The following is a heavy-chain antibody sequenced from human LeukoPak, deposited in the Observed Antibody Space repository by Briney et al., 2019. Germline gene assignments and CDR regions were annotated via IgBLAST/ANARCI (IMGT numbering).Heavy chain of an antibody. CDR3: TTYDFWSVSYASDI. J-gene: IGHJ3*02. V-gene: IGHV3-15*01. CDR1: GFTFSNAW. CDR2: IKSKTDGGTT. D-gene: IGHD3-3*01. Sequence: PGGSLRLSCAASGFTFSNAWMSWVRQAPGKGLEWVGRIKSKTDGGTTDYAAPVKGRFTISRDDSKNTLYLQMNSLKTEDTAVYYCTTYDFWSVSYASDIWGQGTMVTVSS.